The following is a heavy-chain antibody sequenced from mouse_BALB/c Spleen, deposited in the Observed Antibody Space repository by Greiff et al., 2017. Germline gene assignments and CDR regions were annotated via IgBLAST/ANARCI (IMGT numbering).Heavy chain of an antibody. CDR3: ARGYQSYAMDY. D-gene: IGHD2-14*01. CDR2: ILPGSGST. V-gene: IGHV1-9*01. Sequence: QVQLQQSGAELMKSGASVKISCKATGYTFSSYWIEWVKQRPGHGLEWIGEILPGSGSTNYNEKFKGKATFTADTSSNTAYMQLSSLTSEDSAVYYCARGYQSYAMDYWGQGTSVTVSS. J-gene: IGHJ4*01. CDR1: GYTFSSYW.